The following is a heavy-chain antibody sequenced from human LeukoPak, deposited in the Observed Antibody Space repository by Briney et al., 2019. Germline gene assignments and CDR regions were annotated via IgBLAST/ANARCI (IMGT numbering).Heavy chain of an antibody. Sequence: SVKVSCKXSGGTFSSYAISWVRQAPGQGLEWMGGIIPIFGTANYAQKFQGRVTITADESTSTAYMELSSLRSEDTAVYCCARARPYQLLYGSYYYYYMDVWGKGTTVTVSS. V-gene: IGHV1-69*01. D-gene: IGHD2-2*02. CDR2: IIPIFGTA. J-gene: IGHJ6*03. CDR3: ARARPYQLLYGSYYYYYMDV. CDR1: GGTFSSYA.